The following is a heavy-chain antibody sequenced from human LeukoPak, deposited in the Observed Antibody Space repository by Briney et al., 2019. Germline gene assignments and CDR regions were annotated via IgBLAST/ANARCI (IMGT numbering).Heavy chain of an antibody. V-gene: IGHV4-31*03. CDR3: ARAKFRHSSGYYPPFGFDY. Sequence: SETLSLTCTVSGGSISSSGYYWSWIRQHPGKGLEWIGYIYYSGSTYYNPSLKSRVTISVDTSKNQFSLKLSSVTAADTAVYYCARAKFRHSSGYYPPFGFDYWGQGTLVTVSS. CDR1: GGSISSSGYY. J-gene: IGHJ4*02. CDR2: IYYSGST. D-gene: IGHD3-22*01.